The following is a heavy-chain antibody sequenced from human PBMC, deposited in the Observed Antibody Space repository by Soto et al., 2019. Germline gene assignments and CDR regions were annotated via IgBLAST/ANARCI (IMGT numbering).Heavy chain of an antibody. CDR3: ARVRDWFDP. CDR1: GGSFSGYY. CDR2: IDHSGYT. V-gene: IGHV4-34*01. D-gene: IGHD3-3*01. Sequence: SETLSLTCAVYGGSFSGYYWNWIRQPPGKGLEWIGEIDHSGYTNYNPSLKSRVTISVDTSKNQFSLRLTSVTAADTTVYYCARVRDWFDPWGQGTLVTVSS. J-gene: IGHJ5*02.